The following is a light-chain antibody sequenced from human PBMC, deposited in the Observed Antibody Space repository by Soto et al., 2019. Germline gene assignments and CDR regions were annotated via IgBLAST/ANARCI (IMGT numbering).Light chain of an antibody. CDR1: QSISSW. Sequence: DIQMTHSPSTLSASVGDRVTITCRASQSISSWLAWYQQKPGKAPKLLIYKASSLESGVPSRFGGSGSGTEFTLTISSLQPDDFATYYCQQYNSYLGTFGQGTKVEIK. CDR3: QQYNSYLGT. V-gene: IGKV1-5*03. CDR2: KAS. J-gene: IGKJ1*01.